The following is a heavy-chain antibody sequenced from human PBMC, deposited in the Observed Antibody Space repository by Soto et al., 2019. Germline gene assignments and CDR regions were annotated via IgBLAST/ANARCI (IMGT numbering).Heavy chain of an antibody. CDR2: INPSGVT. CDR3: ARFSGSYYYAMDV. Sequence: SETLSLTCAVDGGSFSGYYWSWIRQLPGKGLEWIGEINPSGVTNYKPSLKRRVTISVDTSKNQFSLQLKSVTAAATALYYCARFSGSYYYAMDVWGQGSTVTVSS. J-gene: IGHJ6*02. D-gene: IGHD6-19*01. CDR1: GGSFSGYY. V-gene: IGHV4-34*01.